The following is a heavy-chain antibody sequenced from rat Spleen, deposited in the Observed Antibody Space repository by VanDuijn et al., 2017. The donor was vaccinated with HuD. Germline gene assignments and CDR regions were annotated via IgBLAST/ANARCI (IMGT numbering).Heavy chain of an antibody. D-gene: IGHD1-10*01. V-gene: IGHV5S23*01. Sequence: EVRLVESGGGLVQPGRSLKLSCAASGFTFSNYDMAWVRQAPTKGLEWVAYISTGGGSTYYRDSVRGRFTISRDNAKSTLYLQMDSLRSEDTATYYCTQQLGDWFAYWGQGTLVTVSS. CDR3: TQQLGDWFAY. CDR2: ISTGGGST. J-gene: IGHJ3*01. CDR1: GFTFSNYD.